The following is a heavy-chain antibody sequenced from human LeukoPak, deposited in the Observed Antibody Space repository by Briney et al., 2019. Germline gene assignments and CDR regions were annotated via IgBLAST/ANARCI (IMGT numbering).Heavy chain of an antibody. V-gene: IGHV3-30*18. D-gene: IGHD6-13*01. Sequence: QPGRSLRLSCAASGFAFSSYGMHWVRQAPGKGLEWVAVISYDGSNKYYADSVKGRFTISRDNSKNTLYLQMNSLRPEDTAVYYCANTDTTWGVSSSWSGRSDYWGRGTLVTVSS. CDR1: GFAFSSYG. CDR2: ISYDGSNK. CDR3: ANTDTTWGVSSSWSGRSDY. J-gene: IGHJ4*02.